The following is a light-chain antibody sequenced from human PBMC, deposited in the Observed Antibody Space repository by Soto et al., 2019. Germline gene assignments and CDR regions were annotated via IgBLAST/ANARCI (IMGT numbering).Light chain of an antibody. CDR3: QHYNNWPLT. J-gene: IGKJ4*01. Sequence: EIVMTQSPATLSVSPGERVTLSCRASQSVSYNLAWYQQKPGQAPRLLIYGASTRATGIPASFSGSGSGTECTLTISSLQSEDSAVYYCQHYNNWPLTFGGGTKVEIK. V-gene: IGKV3-15*01. CDR1: QSVSYN. CDR2: GAS.